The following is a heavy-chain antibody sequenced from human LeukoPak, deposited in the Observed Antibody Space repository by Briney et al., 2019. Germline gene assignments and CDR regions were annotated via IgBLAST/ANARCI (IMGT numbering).Heavy chain of an antibody. Sequence: SETLSLTCAVYGGSFSGYHWSWIRQPPGKGLEWIGEINHSGSTNYNPSLKSRVTTSLDTSKSQFSLKLNSVTAADAAVYYCARGRPYNSGVPPWFDPWGQGTLVTVSS. CDR3: ARGRPYNSGVPPWFDP. CDR1: GGSFSGYH. CDR2: INHSGST. D-gene: IGHD6-19*01. V-gene: IGHV4-34*01. J-gene: IGHJ5*02.